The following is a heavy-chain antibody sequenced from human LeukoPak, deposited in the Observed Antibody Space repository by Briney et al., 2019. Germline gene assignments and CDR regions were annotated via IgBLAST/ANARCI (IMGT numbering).Heavy chain of an antibody. CDR3: ARAVEVGAMTPFDY. D-gene: IGHD1-26*01. CDR2: IYYSGST. V-gene: IGHV4-39*07. CDR1: GGSISSSSYY. J-gene: IGHJ4*02. Sequence: PSETLSLTCTVSGGSISSSSYYWGWIRQPPGKGLEWIGSIYYSGSTYYNPSLKSRVTISVDKSKNQFSLKLSSVTAADTAVYYCARAVEVGAMTPFDYWGQGTLVTVSS.